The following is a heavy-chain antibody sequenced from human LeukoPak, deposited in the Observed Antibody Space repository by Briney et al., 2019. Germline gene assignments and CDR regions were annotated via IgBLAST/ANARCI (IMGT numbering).Heavy chain of an antibody. CDR1: GFTFSSYS. Sequence: GGSLRLSCAASGFTFSSYSMNWVRQAPGKGLEWVSYISGTSNTIYYADSVKGRFTVSRDNAKNSLYLQMDSLRAEDTAIYYCARDLGSYSSGWYMGFDYWGQGTLVTVSS. J-gene: IGHJ4*02. CDR3: ARDLGSYSSGWYMGFDY. CDR2: ISGTSNTI. D-gene: IGHD6-19*01. V-gene: IGHV3-48*01.